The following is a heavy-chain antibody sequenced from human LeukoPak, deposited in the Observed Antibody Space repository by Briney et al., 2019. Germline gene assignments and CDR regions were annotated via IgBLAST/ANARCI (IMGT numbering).Heavy chain of an antibody. Sequence: PSQTLSLTCTVSGGSISSGSYYWSWIRQPAGKGLEWIGRIYTSGSTNYNPSLKSRVTMSVDTSKNQFSLKLSSVTAADTAVYYCARVGDILTSYYYGMDVWGQGTTVTVSS. D-gene: IGHD3-9*01. CDR1: GGSISSGSYY. V-gene: IGHV4-61*02. CDR3: ARVGDILTSYYYGMDV. J-gene: IGHJ6*02. CDR2: IYTSGST.